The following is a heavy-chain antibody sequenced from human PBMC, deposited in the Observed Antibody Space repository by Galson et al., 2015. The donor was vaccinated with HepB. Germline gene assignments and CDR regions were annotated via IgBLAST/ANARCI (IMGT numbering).Heavy chain of an antibody. V-gene: IGHV1-18*01. CDR3: ARGGVVPAALPFDP. D-gene: IGHD2-2*01. CDR2: ISPYNGNT. J-gene: IGHJ5*02. CDR1: GYTFTNYG. Sequence: SVKVSCKASGYTFTNYGISWVRQAPGQGLEWMGWISPYNGNTNYAQKFQGRVTMTTDTSTSTAYMELRSLRSDDTAVYYCARGGVVPAALPFDPWGQGTLVTVSS.